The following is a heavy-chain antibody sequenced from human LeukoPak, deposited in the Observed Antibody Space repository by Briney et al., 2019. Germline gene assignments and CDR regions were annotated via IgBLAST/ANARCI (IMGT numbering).Heavy chain of an antibody. CDR3: ARVSGTFGGVPY. Sequence: SETLSLTCTVSGGSIGSGSYYWSWIRQPAGKGLEWIGRIYTSGSTNYNPSLKSRVTISVDTSKNQFSLKLSSVTVADTAAYYCARVSGTFGGVPYWGQGTLVTVSS. J-gene: IGHJ4*02. CDR2: IYTSGST. V-gene: IGHV4-61*02. CDR1: GGSIGSGSYY. D-gene: IGHD3-16*01.